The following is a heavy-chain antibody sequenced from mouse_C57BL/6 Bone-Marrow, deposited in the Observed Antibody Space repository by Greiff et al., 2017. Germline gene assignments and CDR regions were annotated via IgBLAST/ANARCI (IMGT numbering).Heavy chain of an antibody. CDR2: IYPGSGNT. V-gene: IGHV1-66*01. J-gene: IGHJ4*01. CDR3: ARCWPYYAMDY. CDR1: GYSFTSYY. Sequence: VQLKESGPELVKPGASVKISCKASGYSFTSYYIHWVKQRPGQGLEWIGWIYPGSGNTKYNEKFKGKATLTADTSSSTAYMQLSSLTSEDSAVYYCARCWPYYAMDYWGQGTSVTVSS.